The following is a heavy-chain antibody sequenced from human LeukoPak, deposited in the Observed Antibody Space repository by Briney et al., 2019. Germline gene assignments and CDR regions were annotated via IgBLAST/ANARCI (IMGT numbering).Heavy chain of an antibody. CDR3: ARAISSGWPFDY. Sequence: GASVKVSCKASGGTFSSYAISWVRQAPGQGLEWMGGIIPIFGTANYAQKFQGRVTITADEFTSTAYMELSSLRSEDTAVYYCARAISSGWPFDYWGQGTLVTVSS. D-gene: IGHD6-19*01. CDR2: IIPIFGTA. CDR1: GGTFSSYA. V-gene: IGHV1-69*13. J-gene: IGHJ4*02.